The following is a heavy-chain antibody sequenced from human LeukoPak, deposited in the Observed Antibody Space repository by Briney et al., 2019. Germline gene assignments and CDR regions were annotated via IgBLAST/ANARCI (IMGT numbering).Heavy chain of an antibody. CDR2: TYYSGSA. D-gene: IGHD5-24*01. J-gene: IGHJ4*02. V-gene: IGHV4-59*01. CDR3: ARGGSRDGYNRPLDH. Sequence: GSLRLSCAASGLTFSDYYMSWIRQPPGKGLEWIGYTYYSGSANYNPSLKSRVTMSVDTSKNQLSLRLSSVTAADTAVYYCARGGSRDGYNRPLDHWGQGTLVTVSS. CDR1: GLTFSDYY.